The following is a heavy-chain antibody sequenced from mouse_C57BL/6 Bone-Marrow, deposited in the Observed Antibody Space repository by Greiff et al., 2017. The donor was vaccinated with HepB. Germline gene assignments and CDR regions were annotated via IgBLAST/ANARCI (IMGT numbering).Heavy chain of an antibody. CDR3: ARHGGTTVEFAY. J-gene: IGHJ3*01. CDR1: GFTFSDYY. V-gene: IGHV5-12*01. Sequence: EVQGVESGGGLVQPGGSLKLSCAASGFTFSDYYMYWVRQTPEKRLEWVAYISNGGGSTYYPDTVKGRFTISRDNAKNTLYLQMSRLKSEDTAMYYCARHGGTTVEFAYWGQGTLVTVSA. CDR2: ISNGGGST. D-gene: IGHD1-1*01.